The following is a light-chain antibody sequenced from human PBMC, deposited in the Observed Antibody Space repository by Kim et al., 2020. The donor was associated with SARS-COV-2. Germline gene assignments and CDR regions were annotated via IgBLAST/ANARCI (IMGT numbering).Light chain of an antibody. CDR2: RNN. CDR3: AAWDDSLSGWV. J-gene: IGLJ3*02. Sequence: QSVLTQPPSVSAAPGQKVTISCSGSRSNIGNNPVSWYQQFPGTAPKLLIYRNNQRPSGVPDRFSGSKSGTSASLAISGLRSEDEADYYCAAWDDSLSGWVFGGGTQLTVL. CDR1: RSNIGNNP. V-gene: IGLV1-47*01.